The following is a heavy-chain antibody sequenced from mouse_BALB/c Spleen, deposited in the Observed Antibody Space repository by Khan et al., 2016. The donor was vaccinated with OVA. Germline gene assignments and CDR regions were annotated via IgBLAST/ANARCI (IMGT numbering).Heavy chain of an antibody. CDR3: ARSPYGNYGFAY. Sequence: QVQLKQSGPGLVQPSQSLSITCTVSGFSLTSYGVHWVRQSPGKGLEWLGVIWSGGSTDYNAAFISRLSISKDNSKCQGFFKMNSLQANDTAIYYSARSPYGNYGFAYWGQGILVTVSA. J-gene: IGHJ3*01. V-gene: IGHV2-2*02. CDR1: GFSLTSYG. D-gene: IGHD2-1*01. CDR2: IWSGGST.